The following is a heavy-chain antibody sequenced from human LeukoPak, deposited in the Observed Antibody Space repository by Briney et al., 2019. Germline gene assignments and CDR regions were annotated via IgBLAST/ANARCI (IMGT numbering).Heavy chain of an antibody. V-gene: IGHV4-59*01. D-gene: IGHD5-12*01. J-gene: IGHJ4*02. Sequence: SETLSLTCTVSRGSISGYSWSWIRQSPGGGLEWIGYIYYSGDTAYNPSLRSRVTLSVDTSKNQFSLQLRSVTTADTAVYYCARPGGYGVQPLDYWGQGTLVTVSS. CDR1: RGSISGYS. CDR3: ARPGGYGVQPLDY. CDR2: IYYSGDT.